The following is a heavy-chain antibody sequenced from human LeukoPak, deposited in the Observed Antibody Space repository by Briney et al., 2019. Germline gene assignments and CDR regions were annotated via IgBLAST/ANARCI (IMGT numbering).Heavy chain of an antibody. CDR2: ISSSGSTI. J-gene: IGHJ4*02. CDR1: GFTFSDYY. CDR3: AREVAVGATTSDFDY. V-gene: IGHV3-11*04. D-gene: IGHD1-26*01. Sequence: GGSLRLSCAASGFTFSDYYMSWIRQAPGKGLEWVSYISSSGSTIYYADSVKGRFTISRDNAKNSLYLQMNSLRAENTAVYYCAREVAVGATTSDFDYWGQGTLVTVSS.